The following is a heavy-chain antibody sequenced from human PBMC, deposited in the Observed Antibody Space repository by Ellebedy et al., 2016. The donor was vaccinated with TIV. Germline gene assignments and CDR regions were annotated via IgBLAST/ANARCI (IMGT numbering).Heavy chain of an antibody. CDR1: GCSISSFY. D-gene: IGHD3-10*01. CDR2: IYYSGST. CDR3: AGLPRGGYYYYYMDV. Sequence: SETLSLSXTVSGCSISSFYWSWIRQPPGKGLEWIGYIYYSGSTNYNPSLKSRVTISVDTSKNQFSLKLSSVTAADTAVYYCAGLPRGGYYYYYMDVWGKGTTVTVSS. V-gene: IGHV4-59*13. J-gene: IGHJ6*03.